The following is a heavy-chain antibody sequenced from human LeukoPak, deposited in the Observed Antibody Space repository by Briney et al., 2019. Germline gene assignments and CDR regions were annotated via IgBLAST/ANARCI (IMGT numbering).Heavy chain of an antibody. D-gene: IGHD6-19*01. Sequence: GGSLRLSCAASGFTFSSYAMHWVRQAPGKGLEWVAVISYDGSNKYYADSVKGRSTISRDNSKNTLYLQMNSLRAEDTAVYYCARGGAVAVLYYFDYWGQGTLVTVSS. CDR2: ISYDGSNK. V-gene: IGHV3-30-3*01. CDR3: ARGGAVAVLYYFDY. CDR1: GFTFSSYA. J-gene: IGHJ4*02.